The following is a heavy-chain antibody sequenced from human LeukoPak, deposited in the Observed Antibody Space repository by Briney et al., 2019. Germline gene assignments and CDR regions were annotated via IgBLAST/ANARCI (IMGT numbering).Heavy chain of an antibody. CDR2: ISGSGGST. CDR3: AKGGYYDSSGYYWYDY. D-gene: IGHD3-22*01. J-gene: IGHJ4*02. CDR1: GFTFSSYA. V-gene: IGHV3-23*01. Sequence: GGSLRLSCAVSGFTFSSYAMSWVRQAPGKGLEWVSAISGSGGSTYYADSVKGRLTISRDNSKNTLYLQMNSLRAEDTAVYYCAKGGYYDSSGYYWYDYWGQGTLVTVSS.